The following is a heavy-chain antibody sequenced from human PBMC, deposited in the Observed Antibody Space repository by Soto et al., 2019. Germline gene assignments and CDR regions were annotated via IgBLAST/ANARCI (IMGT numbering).Heavy chain of an antibody. CDR1: GGTFSSYA. Sequence: QVQLVQSGAEVKKPGSSVKVSCKASGGTFSSYAISWVRQAPGQGLEWMGGIIPSFGTANYAQKFQGRVTVTADEGTSTAYRELSSLRSEATAVYYCARHPGGRGDYYGMDVWGQGTTVTVSS. J-gene: IGHJ6*02. D-gene: IGHD2-15*01. CDR3: ARHPGGRGDYYGMDV. CDR2: IIPSFGTA. V-gene: IGHV1-69*12.